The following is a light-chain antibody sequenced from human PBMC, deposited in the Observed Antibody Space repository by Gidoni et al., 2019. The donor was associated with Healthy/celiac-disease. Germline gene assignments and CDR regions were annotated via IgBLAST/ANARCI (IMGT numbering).Light chain of an antibody. J-gene: IGKJ1*01. CDR1: QSISSY. CDR3: QQSYSTPRT. CDR2: AAS. V-gene: IGKV1-39*01. Sequence: DIQMSQSPSSLSASVGDRVTITCRASQSISSYLNWYQQKPGKAPKLLIYAASSVQSGVPSRFSGSGSGTDVTLTISSLQPEEFATYYCQQSYSTPRTFGQGTKVEIK.